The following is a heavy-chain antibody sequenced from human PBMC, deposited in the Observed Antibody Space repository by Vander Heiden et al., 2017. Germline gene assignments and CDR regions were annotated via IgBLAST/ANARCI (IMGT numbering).Heavy chain of an antibody. CDR2: IYSSGST. Sequence: QVQLQESGPGLVKPSETLSLTCTVSGGSINNYYWSWIRQPPGQGLEWIGFIYSSGSTNYIPSLKSRITISLDTSKNQFSLKLSSVTAADTAVYFCARGFSGYTFDSWGQGTLVTVSS. CDR3: ARGFSGYTFDS. CDR1: GGSINNYY. D-gene: IGHD5-12*01. V-gene: IGHV4-59*01. J-gene: IGHJ4*02.